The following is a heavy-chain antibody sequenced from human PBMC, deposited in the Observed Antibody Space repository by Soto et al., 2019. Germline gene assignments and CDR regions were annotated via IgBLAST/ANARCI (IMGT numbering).Heavy chain of an antibody. CDR3: AGDHRSLGAFDI. D-gene: IGHD3-16*01. J-gene: IGHJ3*02. V-gene: IGHV1-69*06. CDR1: GGTFSSYA. Sequence: QVQLVQSGAEVKKPGSSVKVSCKASGGTFSSYAISWVRQAPGQGLEWMGGIIPIFGTANYAQKFQGSVTITADKSTSTYYMELSSLRAEDTAVYYCAGDHRSLGAFDIWGQGTMVTVSS. CDR2: IIPIFGTA.